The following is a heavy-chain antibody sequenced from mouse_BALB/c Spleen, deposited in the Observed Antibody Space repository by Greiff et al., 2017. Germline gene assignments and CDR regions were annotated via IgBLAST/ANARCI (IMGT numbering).Heavy chain of an antibody. CDR2: ISSGSSTI. J-gene: IGHJ1*01. D-gene: IGHD1-1*01. Sequence: EVQVVESGGGLVQPGGSRKLSCAASGFTFSSFGMHWVRQAPEKGLEWVAYISSGSSTIYYADPVKGRFTISRDNPKNTLFLQMTSLRSEDTAMYYCAGSDYYGSSYWYFDVWGAGTTVTVSS. V-gene: IGHV5-17*02. CDR3: AGSDYYGSSYWYFDV. CDR1: GFTFSSFG.